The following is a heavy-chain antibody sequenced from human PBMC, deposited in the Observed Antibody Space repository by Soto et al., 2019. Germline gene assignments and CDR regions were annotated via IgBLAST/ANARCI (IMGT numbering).Heavy chain of an antibody. CDR1: GGSISRGGYY. Sequence: QVQLQEAGPGLVKPSQTLSLTCTVSGGSISRGGYYWSWIRQHPGKRLEWIGYIFYSGSTYYNPSLKGRATLSVDSSKNHLSLKLTSVTAAATAVFYCARIVFPWGQGTLVTVSS. J-gene: IGHJ5*02. V-gene: IGHV4-31*03. CDR3: ARIVFP. D-gene: IGHD2-21*01. CDR2: IFYSGST.